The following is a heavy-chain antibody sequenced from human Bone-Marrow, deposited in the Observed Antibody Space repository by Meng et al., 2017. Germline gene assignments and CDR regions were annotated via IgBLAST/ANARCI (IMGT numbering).Heavy chain of an antibody. Sequence: SLKISCAACGFTFDDYAMHWVRQAPGKGLEWVSGISWNSGSIGYADSVKGRFTISRDNAKNSLYLQMNSLRAEDTALYYCAKDMESSSWLIDYWGQGTLVTVSS. CDR3: AKDMESSSWLIDY. V-gene: IGHV3-9*01. CDR2: ISWNSGSI. D-gene: IGHD6-13*01. J-gene: IGHJ4*02. CDR1: GFTFDDYA.